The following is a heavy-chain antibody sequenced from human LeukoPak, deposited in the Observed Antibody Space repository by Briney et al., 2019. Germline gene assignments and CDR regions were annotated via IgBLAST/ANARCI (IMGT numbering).Heavy chain of an antibody. CDR1: GFTFSSYW. Sequence: GGSLRLSCAASGFTFSSYWMSWVRRAPRKGLEWVANIKQDGTEKYYVDSVKGRFTISRDNAKNSLYLQMNSLRAEDTAVYYCARGGAAAGNLLLGYWGQGTLVTVSS. CDR3: ARGGAAAGNLLLGY. D-gene: IGHD6-13*01. J-gene: IGHJ4*02. CDR2: IKQDGTEK. V-gene: IGHV3-7*01.